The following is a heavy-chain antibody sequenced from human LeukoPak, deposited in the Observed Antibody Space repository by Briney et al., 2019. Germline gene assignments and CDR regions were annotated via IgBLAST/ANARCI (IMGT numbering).Heavy chain of an antibody. D-gene: IGHD3-9*01. V-gene: IGHV3-21*04. CDR1: GFTFSNYG. CDR2: ISSSSSYI. CDR3: ARGDILTPFDY. Sequence: GGSLRLSCAASGFTFSNYGMNGVRQAPGKGLEWVSSISSSSSYIYYADSVKGRFTISRDNAKNSLYLQMNSLRAEDTAVYYCARGDILTPFDYWGQGTLVTVSS. J-gene: IGHJ4*02.